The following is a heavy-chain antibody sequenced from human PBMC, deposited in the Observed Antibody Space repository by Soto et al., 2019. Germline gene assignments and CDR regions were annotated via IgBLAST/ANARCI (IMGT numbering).Heavy chain of an antibody. CDR1: GYSFTSYW. V-gene: IGHV5-51*01. CDR3: ARAGVSTRTFDY. D-gene: IGHD3-3*01. Sequence: PGESLKISCKGSGYSFTSYWIGWVRQMPGKGLEWMGIIYPGDSDTRYSPSFQGQVTISADKSISTAYLQWRSRRALDSAMYYCARAGVSTRTFDYWGQGAPVTVSS. J-gene: IGHJ4*02. CDR2: IYPGDSDT.